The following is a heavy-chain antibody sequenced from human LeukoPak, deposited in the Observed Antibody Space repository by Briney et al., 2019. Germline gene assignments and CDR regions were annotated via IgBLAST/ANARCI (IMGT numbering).Heavy chain of an antibody. D-gene: IGHD3-3*01. V-gene: IGHV3-21*04. J-gene: IGHJ4*02. Sequence: GGSLRLSCAASGFTFSNYSMNWVRQAPEKGLEWVSSISSSGSYIYYAASVQGRFTISRDSSKNSLSLRMNSLRAQDTAVYYCARLNRFNFWSGYYSVDYWGQGILVTVSS. CDR3: ARLNRFNFWSGYYSVDY. CDR1: GFTFSNYS. CDR2: ISSSGSYI.